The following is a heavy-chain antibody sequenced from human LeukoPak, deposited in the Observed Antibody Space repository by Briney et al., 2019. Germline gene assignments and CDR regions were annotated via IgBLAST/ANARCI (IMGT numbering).Heavy chain of an antibody. CDR1: GGSISSSNW. CDR2: IYHSGST. V-gene: IGHV4-4*02. J-gene: IGHJ3*02. CDR3: ARERSSDAFDI. Sequence: SETLSLTCAVSGGSISSSNWWSWVRQPPGKGLEWIGEIYHSGSTNYNPSLKSRVTISVDTSKNQFSLKLSSVTAADTAVYYCARERSSDAFDIWGQGTMVTVSS.